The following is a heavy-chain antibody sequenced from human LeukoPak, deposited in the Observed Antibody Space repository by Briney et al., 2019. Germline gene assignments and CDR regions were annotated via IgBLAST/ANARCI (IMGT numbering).Heavy chain of an antibody. V-gene: IGHV1-8*01. D-gene: IGHD3-10*01. CDR2: MNPNSGNT. CDR3: ARIRPDYYGSGSYYNGNAFDT. J-gene: IGHJ3*02. Sequence: GASVKVSCKASGYTFTSYDINWVRQATGQGLEWMGWMNPNSGNTGYAQKFQGRVTMTRNTSISTACMELSSLRSEDTAVYYCARIRPDYYGSGSYYNGNAFDTWGQGTMVTVSS. CDR1: GYTFTSYD.